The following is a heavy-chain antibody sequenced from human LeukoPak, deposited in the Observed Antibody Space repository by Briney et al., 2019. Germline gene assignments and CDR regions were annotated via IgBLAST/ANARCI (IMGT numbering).Heavy chain of an antibody. D-gene: IGHD3-10*01. Sequence: ASVKFSCKASNYTFTSYGISWVRQAPGQGLEWMAWINAYNGDTNYAQKLQGRVTLTTDTSTSTAYMELRSLRSDDTAVYYCARDGSGVWFDYWGQGTPVTVSS. J-gene: IGHJ4*02. CDR2: INAYNGDT. CDR1: NYTFTSYG. V-gene: IGHV1-18*01. CDR3: ARDGSGVWFDY.